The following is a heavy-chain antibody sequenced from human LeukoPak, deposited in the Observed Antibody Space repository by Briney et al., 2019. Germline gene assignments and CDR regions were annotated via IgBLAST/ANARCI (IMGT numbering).Heavy chain of an antibody. J-gene: IGHJ4*02. CDR3: SRGGNQYYFDY. D-gene: IGHD3-10*01. CDR1: GFTVSSNY. Sequence: PGGSLRLSCAASGFTVSSNYMSWVRQAPGKGLDWVSVIYSGGSTYYADSVKGRFTISRDNSKNTLYLQMNSLRVEDTAVYYCSRGGNQYYFDYWGQGTLVTVSS. CDR2: IYSGGST. V-gene: IGHV3-66*01.